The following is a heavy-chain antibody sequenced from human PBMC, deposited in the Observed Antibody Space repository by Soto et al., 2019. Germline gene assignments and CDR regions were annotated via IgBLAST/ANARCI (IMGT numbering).Heavy chain of an antibody. Sequence: GGSLRLSCAASGFTFSSYGMHWVRQAPGKGLEWVAVIWYDGSNKYYADSVKGRFTISRDNSKNTLYLQMNSLRAEDTAVYYCARGPPSFRLHGWFDPWGQGTLVTVSS. CDR1: GFTFSSYG. CDR2: IWYDGSNK. J-gene: IGHJ5*02. CDR3: ARGPPSFRLHGWFDP. V-gene: IGHV3-33*01. D-gene: IGHD4-4*01.